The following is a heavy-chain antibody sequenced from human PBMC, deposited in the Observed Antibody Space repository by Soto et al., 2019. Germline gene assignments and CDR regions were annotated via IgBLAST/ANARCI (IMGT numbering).Heavy chain of an antibody. CDR3: AKDRVRGRFGESSFDV. CDR2: ISWNTYTI. Sequence: EVQLVESGGGLVQPGRSLRLSCAASGFTFDDYAMHWVRQAPGKGLEWVSGISWNTYTIDYADSVKGRFTISRDNAKNSLYLQMNSLRAEDTALYYCAKDRVRGRFGESSFDVWGQGTMVTASS. CDR1: GFTFDDYA. V-gene: IGHV3-9*01. J-gene: IGHJ3*01. D-gene: IGHD3-10*01.